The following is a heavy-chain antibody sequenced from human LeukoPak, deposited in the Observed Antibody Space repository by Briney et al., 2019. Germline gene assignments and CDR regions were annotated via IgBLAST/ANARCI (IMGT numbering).Heavy chain of an antibody. J-gene: IGHJ5*02. D-gene: IGHD2-15*01. CDR2: MNPNSGNT. CDR3: ARDNSGGSSSSFWFDP. V-gene: IGHV1-8*01. CDR1: VYIFTSYD. Sequence: SVKVSYKASVYIFTSYDINWVLHAAGHRLEWIGWMNPNSGNTGYAQKFQGRVTMTRDTSTSTVYMEPSSLRSEDTAVYYCARDNSGGSSSSFWFDPWGQGTLVTVSS.